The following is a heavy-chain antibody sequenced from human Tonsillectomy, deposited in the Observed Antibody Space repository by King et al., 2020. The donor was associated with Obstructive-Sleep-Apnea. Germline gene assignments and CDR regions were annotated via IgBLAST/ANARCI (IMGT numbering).Heavy chain of an antibody. Sequence: VQLVESGAEVKRPGASVKVSCKASGYTLTTFDVNWVRQAPGQGLEWMGWLNPNSGRTVYAQKFQGRVTMTRDISIDTAYLELRSLTSEDTAIYYCAGGLDPDYWGQGTLITVSS. CDR3: AGGLDPDY. J-gene: IGHJ4*02. V-gene: IGHV1-8*01. CDR1: GYTLTTFD. CDR2: LNPNSGRT. D-gene: IGHD1-1*01.